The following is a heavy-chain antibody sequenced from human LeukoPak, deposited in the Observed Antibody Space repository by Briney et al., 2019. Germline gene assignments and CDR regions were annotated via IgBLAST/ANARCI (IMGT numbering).Heavy chain of an antibody. CDR1: GFTFSSYG. V-gene: IGHV3-30*18. CDR2: ISYDGSNK. D-gene: IGHD1-7*01. Sequence: GGSLRLSCAASGFTFSSYGMHWVRQAPGKGLERVAIISYDGSNKYYADSVKGRFTISRDNSKNTLYLQMNSLRAEDTAVYYCAKDQNDWNYILGYWGQGTLVTVSS. CDR3: AKDQNDWNYILGY. J-gene: IGHJ4*02.